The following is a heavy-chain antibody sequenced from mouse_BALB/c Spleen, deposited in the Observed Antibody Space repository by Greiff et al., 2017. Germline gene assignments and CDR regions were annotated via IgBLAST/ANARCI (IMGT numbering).Heavy chain of an antibody. J-gene: IGHJ4*01. V-gene: IGHV5-6-5*01. Sequence: EVQLVESGGGLVKPGGSLKLSCAASGFTFSSYAMSWVRQTPEKRLEWVASISSGGSTYYPDSVKGRFTISRDNARNILYLQMSSLRSEDTAMYYCANYYGSSLGAMDYWGQGTSVTVSS. CDR2: ISSGGST. CDR1: GFTFSSYA. D-gene: IGHD1-1*01. CDR3: ANYYGSSLGAMDY.